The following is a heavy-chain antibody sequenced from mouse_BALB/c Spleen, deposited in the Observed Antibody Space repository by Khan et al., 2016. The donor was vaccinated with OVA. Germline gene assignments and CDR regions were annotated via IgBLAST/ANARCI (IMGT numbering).Heavy chain of an antibody. V-gene: IGHV1-5*01. CDR1: GYSFTSYW. J-gene: IGHJ2*01. Sequence: VQLKESGTVLARPGASVKMSCKASGYSFTSYWMHWVKQRPGKGLEWIGAIYPGISDTRYNQKFKGKAKLTAVTSASTAYMEFSSLTNEDSAVDYCTRSYDSYYFDYWGQGTTLTVSS. CDR2: IYPGISDT. CDR3: TRSYDSYYFDY. D-gene: IGHD2-4*01.